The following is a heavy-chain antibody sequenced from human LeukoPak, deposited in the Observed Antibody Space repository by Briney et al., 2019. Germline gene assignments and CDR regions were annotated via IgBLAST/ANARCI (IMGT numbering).Heavy chain of an antibody. CDR2: MNPNSGNT. Sequence: ASVKVSCKASGYTFTSYDINWVRQATGQGLEWIGWMNPNSGNTGYAQKFQGRVTITRNTSISTAYMELSSLRSEDTAVYYCARGGRDGYNYGDYFDYWGQGTLVTVSS. CDR1: GYTFTSYD. J-gene: IGHJ4*02. CDR3: ARGGRDGYNYGDYFDY. D-gene: IGHD5-24*01. V-gene: IGHV1-8*02.